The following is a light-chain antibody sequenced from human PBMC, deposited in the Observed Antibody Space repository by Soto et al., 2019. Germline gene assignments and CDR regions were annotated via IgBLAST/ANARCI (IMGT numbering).Light chain of an antibody. V-gene: IGKV4-1*01. CDR2: WAS. Sequence: DIVMTQSPDSLAVSLGERATINCTSSQNVLYSSNKNYLAWFQQKPGQPPKLLIYWASTRESGVPDRFSGSGSGTDFTLTISSLQAKDVAVYYCQQYYSTPWTFGQGTKVEIK. CDR3: QQYYSTPWT. CDR1: QNVLYSSNKNY. J-gene: IGKJ1*01.